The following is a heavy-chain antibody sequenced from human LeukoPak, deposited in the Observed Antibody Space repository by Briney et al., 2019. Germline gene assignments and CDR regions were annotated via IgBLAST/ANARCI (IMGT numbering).Heavy chain of an antibody. J-gene: IGHJ4*02. CDR2: IYTSGST. Sequence: SETLSLTCTVSGDSISSSSFYWVWIRQPPGKGLEWIGRIYTSGSTNYNPSLKSRVTMSVDTSKNQFSLKLSSVTAADTAVYYCARTPSSSWYRGYYFDYWGQGTLVTVSS. V-gene: IGHV4-39*07. D-gene: IGHD6-13*01. CDR1: GDSISSSSFY. CDR3: ARTPSSSWYRGYYFDY.